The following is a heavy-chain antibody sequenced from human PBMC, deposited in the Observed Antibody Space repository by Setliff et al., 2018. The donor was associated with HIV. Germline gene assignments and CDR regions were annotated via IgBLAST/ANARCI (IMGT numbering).Heavy chain of an antibody. J-gene: IGHJ2*01. CDR2: THYSGSS. V-gene: IGHV4-59*11. D-gene: IGHD2-21*02. CDR1: GGFISNHY. Sequence: PSETLSLTCTISGGFISNHYWNWIRQPPGKGLEWIGSTHYSGSSYYSPSLKSRVTISLDTSKNQFSLKLSSMTAADTAVYYCARDVGLCGVDCWPYFYFDLW. CDR3: ARDVGLCGVDCWPYFYFDL.